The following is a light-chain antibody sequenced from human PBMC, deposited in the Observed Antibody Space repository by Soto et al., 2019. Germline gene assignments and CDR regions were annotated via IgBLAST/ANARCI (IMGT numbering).Light chain of an antibody. J-gene: IGKJ4*01. V-gene: IGKV1-39*01. CDR2: AAS. CDR1: QSITNS. Sequence: DVQMTQSPSSLSASVGDRVTITCRASQSITNSLYWYQQKPEKAPKLLICAASSLQSGVPSRFSGSGSGTDFPLTISSLQAEDFATYYCQQSYNAPTFGGGTKVEIK. CDR3: QQSYNAPT.